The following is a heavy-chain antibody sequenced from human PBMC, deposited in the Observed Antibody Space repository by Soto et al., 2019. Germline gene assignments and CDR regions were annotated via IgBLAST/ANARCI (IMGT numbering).Heavy chain of an antibody. D-gene: IGHD4-4*01. CDR2: IYYSGST. CDR3: ARHSETTGFDY. CDR1: GGSLSSYY. J-gene: IGHJ4*02. V-gene: IGHV4-59*01. Sequence: SSETLSLTCTVSGGSLSSYYWSWIRQPPGKGLEWIGYIYYSGSTNYNPSLKSRVTISVDTSKNQFSLKLSSVTAADTAVYYCARHSETTGFDYWGQGTLVTVSS.